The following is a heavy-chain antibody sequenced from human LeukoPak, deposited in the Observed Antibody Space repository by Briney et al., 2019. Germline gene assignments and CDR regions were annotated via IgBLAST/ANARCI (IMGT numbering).Heavy chain of an antibody. CDR3: ASPVGPDYYYGMDV. D-gene: IGHD3-10*01. Sequence: GGSLRLSCAASGFTFSSYSMNWVRQAPGKGLEWVSYISSSSSTIYYADSVKGRFTISRDNAKNSLYLQMNSLRGEDTAVYYCASPVGPDYYYGMDVWGQGTTVTVSS. CDR2: ISSSSSTI. J-gene: IGHJ6*02. CDR1: GFTFSSYS. V-gene: IGHV3-48*01.